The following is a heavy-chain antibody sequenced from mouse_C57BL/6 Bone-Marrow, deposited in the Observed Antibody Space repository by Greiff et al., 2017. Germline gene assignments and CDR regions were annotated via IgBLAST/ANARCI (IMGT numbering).Heavy chain of an antibody. CDR2: IYPRSGNT. CDR1: GYTFTSYG. D-gene: IGHD2-4*01. V-gene: IGHV1-81*01. Sequence: QVQLKQSGAELARPGASVKLSCKASGYTFTSYGISWVKQRTGQGLEWIGEIYPRSGNTYYNEKFKGKATLTADKSSSTAYMELRSLTSEDSAVYFCARYFLGLRLDYWGQGTTLTVSS. CDR3: ARYFLGLRLDY. J-gene: IGHJ2*01.